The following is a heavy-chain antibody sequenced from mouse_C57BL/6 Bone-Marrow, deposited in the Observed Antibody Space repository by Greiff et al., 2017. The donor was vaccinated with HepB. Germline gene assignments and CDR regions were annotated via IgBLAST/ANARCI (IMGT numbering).Heavy chain of an antibody. CDR1: GYTFTSYW. CDR2: IHPNSGST. V-gene: IGHV1-64*01. Sequence: QVQLQQPGAELVKPGASVKLSCKASGYTFTSYWMHWVKQRPGQGLEWIGMIHPNSGSTNYNAKFKSKATLTVDKSSSTAYMQLSSLTSEDSAVYYCARGGAWFAYWGQGTLVTVSA. CDR3: ARGGAWFAY. J-gene: IGHJ3*01.